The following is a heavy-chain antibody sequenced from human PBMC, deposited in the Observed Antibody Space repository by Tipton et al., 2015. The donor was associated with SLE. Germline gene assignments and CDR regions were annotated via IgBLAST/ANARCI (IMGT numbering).Heavy chain of an antibody. Sequence: TLSLTCTVSGGSVSSGSYYWSWIRQPPGKGLEWIGYIYYSGSTNYNPSLKSRVTISVDTSKNQFSLKVSSVTAADTAVYYCARSSWYSSSPSEYWGQGTLVTVSS. CDR1: GGSVSSGSYY. J-gene: IGHJ4*02. D-gene: IGHD6-13*01. CDR3: ARSSWYSSSPSEY. CDR2: IYYSGST. V-gene: IGHV4-61*01.